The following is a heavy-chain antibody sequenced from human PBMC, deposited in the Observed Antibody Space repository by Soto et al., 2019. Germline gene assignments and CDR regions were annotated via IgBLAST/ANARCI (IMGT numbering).Heavy chain of an antibody. J-gene: IGHJ1*01. D-gene: IGHD4-17*01. CDR3: AGGTTVPRGFQH. V-gene: IGHV1-69*02. CDR1: GGTFSSYT. Sequence: QVQLVQSGAEVKKPGSSVKVSCKASGGTFSSYTISWVRQAPGQGLEWMGRIIPVLGIANYAQKFQGRVTITADKSTSTAYMELCSLRSEDTAVYYCAGGTTVPRGFQHWGQGTLVTVSS. CDR2: IIPVLGIA.